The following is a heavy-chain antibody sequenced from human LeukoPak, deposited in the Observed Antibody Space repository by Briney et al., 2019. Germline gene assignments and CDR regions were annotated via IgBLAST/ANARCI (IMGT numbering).Heavy chain of an antibody. V-gene: IGHV4-31*03. CDR1: GYSISSGYY. J-gene: IGHJ6*03. CDR3: ASDGEDNWNDPTDYYYYYMDV. D-gene: IGHD1-20*01. Sequence: SETLSLTCTVSGYSISSGYYWGWIRQHPGKGLEWIGYIYYSGSTYYNPSLKSRVTISVDTSKNQFSLKLSSVTAADTAVYYCASDGEDNWNDPTDYYYYYMDVWGKGTTVTVSS. CDR2: IYYSGST.